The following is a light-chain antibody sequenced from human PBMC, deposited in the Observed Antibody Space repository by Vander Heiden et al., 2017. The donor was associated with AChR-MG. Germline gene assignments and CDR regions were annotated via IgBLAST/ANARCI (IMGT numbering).Light chain of an antibody. CDR1: QSISSY. J-gene: IGKJ2*01. CDR3: QQSYSTPRT. V-gene: IGKV1-39*01. Sequence: DIQTTQSPFSLSASLGDRVTITRRASQSISSYLNWYQQKPGKAPKLLIYAASSLQSGVPSRFSGSGSGTDFTLTISSLQPEDFATYYCQQSYSTPRTFGQGTKLEIK. CDR2: AAS.